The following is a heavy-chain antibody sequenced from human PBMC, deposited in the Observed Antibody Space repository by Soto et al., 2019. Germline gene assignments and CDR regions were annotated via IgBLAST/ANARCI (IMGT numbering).Heavy chain of an antibody. Sequence: QVQLQQWGAGLLKPSETLSLTCAVYGGSFSGYYWSWIRQPPGKGLEWIGEINHSGSTNYNPSLKRRVTISVDTSKNQFSLKLSSVTAADTAVYYCARCLFYKYFDWLLYDYWGQGTLVTVSS. D-gene: IGHD3-9*01. V-gene: IGHV4-34*01. CDR1: GGSFSGYY. CDR3: ARCLFYKYFDWLLYDY. CDR2: INHSGST. J-gene: IGHJ4*02.